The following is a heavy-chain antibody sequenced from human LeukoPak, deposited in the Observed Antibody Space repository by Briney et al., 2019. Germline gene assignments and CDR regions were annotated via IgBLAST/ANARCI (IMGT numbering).Heavy chain of an antibody. Sequence: SETLSLTCAVYGGSFSGYYWSWIRQPPGKGLEWIGEINHSGSTNYNPSLKSRATISVDTSKNQFSLKLSSVTAADTAVYYCATIGALYYFDYWGQGTLVTVSS. J-gene: IGHJ4*02. CDR1: GGSFSGYY. V-gene: IGHV4-34*01. CDR3: ATIGALYYFDY. D-gene: IGHD3-16*01. CDR2: INHSGST.